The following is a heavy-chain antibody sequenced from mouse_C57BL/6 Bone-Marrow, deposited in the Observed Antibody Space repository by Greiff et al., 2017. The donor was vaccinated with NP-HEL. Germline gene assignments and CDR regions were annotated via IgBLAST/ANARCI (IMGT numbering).Heavy chain of an antibody. CDR2: ISNGGGST. CDR1: GFTFSDYY. V-gene: IGHV5-12*01. J-gene: IGHJ2*01. D-gene: IGHD1-2*01. CDR3: ARRGITTAPFDY. Sequence: EVKLMESGGGLVQPGGSLKLSCAASGFTFSDYYMYWVRQTPEKRLAWVAYISNGGGSTYYPDTVKGRFTISRDNAKNTLYLQMSRLKAEDTAMYYCARRGITTAPFDYWGQGTTLTVSS.